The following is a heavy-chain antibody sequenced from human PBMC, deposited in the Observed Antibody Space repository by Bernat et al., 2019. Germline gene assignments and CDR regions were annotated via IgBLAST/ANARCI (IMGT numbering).Heavy chain of an antibody. J-gene: IGHJ4*02. Sequence: EVQLVESGGGLVQPGGSLSLPCPASGFTSVGYWMHWFRKAPGKGLVWVSRFNSDGSSTTDADSVKGRFTISRDNAKNTVYLQMNSLRAEDTAVYYCARARYYDLIDYWGQGTLVTVSS. CDR3: ARARYYDLIDY. CDR2: FNSDGSST. V-gene: IGHV3-74*01. CDR1: GFTSVGYW. D-gene: IGHD3-3*01.